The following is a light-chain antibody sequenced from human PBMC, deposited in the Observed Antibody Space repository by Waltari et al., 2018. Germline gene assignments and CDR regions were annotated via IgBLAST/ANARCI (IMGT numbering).Light chain of an antibody. Sequence: QSVLTQPPSASGTPGQKVTISCNGSNSNIGSNYVYWYQQFPGTAPKLIIFKNNPRPSGVPDRCSDSKSGTSASLAINGLRSEDEAEYYCAAWDDNLSGLVLGGGTKVTVL. CDR3: AAWDDNLSGLV. CDR1: NSNIGSNY. CDR2: KNN. J-gene: IGLJ3*02. V-gene: IGLV1-47*01.